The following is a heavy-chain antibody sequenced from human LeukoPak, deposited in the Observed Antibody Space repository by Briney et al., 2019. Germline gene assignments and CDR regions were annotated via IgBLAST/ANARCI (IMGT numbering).Heavy chain of an antibody. J-gene: IGHJ4*02. V-gene: IGHV4-59*11. CDR3: ARVYGHSSSQGRPFDY. D-gene: IGHD6-13*01. CDR2: IYYSGST. CDR1: GGSIGSHY. Sequence: PSETLSLTCTVSGGSIGSHYWSWIRQPPGKGLEWIGYIYYSGSTNYNPSLKTRVTISVDTSKNQFSLKLSSVTAADTAVYYCARVYGHSSSQGRPFDYWGQGTLVTVSS.